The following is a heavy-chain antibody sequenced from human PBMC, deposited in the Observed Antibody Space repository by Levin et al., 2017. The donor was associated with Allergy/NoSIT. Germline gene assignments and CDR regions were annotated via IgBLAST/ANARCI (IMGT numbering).Heavy chain of an antibody. D-gene: IGHD3-3*01. CDR2: IYHSGSI. J-gene: IGHJ4*02. CDR3: ARRPYYDFWSGHYYFDY. V-gene: IGHV4-30-4*01. CDR1: GGSISSGDYY. Sequence: SETLSLTCTVSGGSISSGDYYWSWIRQPPEKGLEWIGYIYHSGSIYYNPSLKSRITISLDTSKNQFSLKLSSVTAADTAVYYCARRPYYDFWSGHYYFDYWGQGTLVTVSS.